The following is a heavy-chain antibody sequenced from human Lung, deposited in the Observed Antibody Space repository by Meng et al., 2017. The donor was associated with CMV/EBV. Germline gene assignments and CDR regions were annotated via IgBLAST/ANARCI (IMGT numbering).Heavy chain of an antibody. CDR1: GFSLSISRLA. CDR3: AHARYSSFYYFNY. Sequence: SGXXLVXPTQTLTLTCTFSGFSLSISRLAVGWIRQPPGKALECLGIIYWNDDKRYSPSLKSRLTITKDTSKNQVVLTMTNMDPADTATYYCAHARYSSFYYFNYWXQGTXVPGSS. D-gene: IGHD6-13*01. CDR2: IYWNDDK. J-gene: IGHJ4*02. V-gene: IGHV2-5*01.